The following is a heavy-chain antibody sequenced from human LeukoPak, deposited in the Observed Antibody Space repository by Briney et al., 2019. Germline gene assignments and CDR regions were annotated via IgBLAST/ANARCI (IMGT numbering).Heavy chain of an antibody. V-gene: IGHV4-4*07. CDR3: ARVRITLGATTSYYYYMDV. D-gene: IGHD1-26*01. J-gene: IGHJ6*03. CDR1: GGSISSYY. Sequence: SGTLSLTCTVSGGSISSYYWSWIRQPAGKGLEWIGRIYTSGSTNYNPSLKSRVTMSVDTSKNQFSLKLSSVTAADTAVYYCARVRITLGATTSYYYYMDVWGKGTTVTVSS. CDR2: IYTSGST.